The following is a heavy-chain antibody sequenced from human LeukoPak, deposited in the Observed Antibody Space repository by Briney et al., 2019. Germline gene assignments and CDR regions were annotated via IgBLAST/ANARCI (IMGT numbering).Heavy chain of an antibody. V-gene: IGHV1-8*01. CDR3: ARGRVVRGVPAGFLSY. CDR1: GYTSTSYD. J-gene: IGHJ4*02. CDR2: MNPNSGNT. Sequence: ASVKVSCKASGYTSTSYDINWVRQATGQGLEWMGWMNPNSGNTGYAQKFQGRVTMTRNTSISTAYMELSSLRSEDTAVYYCARGRVVRGVPAGFLSYWGQGTLVTVSS. D-gene: IGHD3-10*01.